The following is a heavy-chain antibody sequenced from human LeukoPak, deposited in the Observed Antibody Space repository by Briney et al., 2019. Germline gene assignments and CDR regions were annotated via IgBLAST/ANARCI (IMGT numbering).Heavy chain of an antibody. CDR1: GVTFSSDA. V-gene: IGHV3-23*01. D-gene: IGHD2-15*01. CDR2: ISGSGGSI. J-gene: IGHJ4*02. Sequence: GGSLRLSCAASGVTFSSDAMSWVRQAPGKGLEWVSAISGSGGSIYYADSVKGRFTISRDNSKNTLYLQMNSLRAEDTAVYYCAKDLGGSGDYWGQGTLVTVSS. CDR3: AKDLGGSGDY.